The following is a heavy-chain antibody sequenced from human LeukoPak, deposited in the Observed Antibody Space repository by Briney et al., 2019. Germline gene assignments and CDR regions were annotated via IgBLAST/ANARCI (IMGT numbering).Heavy chain of an antibody. J-gene: IGHJ4*02. CDR2: ISYDGSNK. V-gene: IGHV3-30-3*01. Sequence: PGRSLRLSCAASGLTFSSYAMHWVRQAPGKGLEWVAVISYDGSNKYYADSVKGRFTISRDNSKNTLYLQMNSLRAEDTAVYYCARDQGSWYGFDYWGQGTLVTVSS. CDR3: ARDQGSWYGFDY. CDR1: GLTFSSYA. D-gene: IGHD6-13*01.